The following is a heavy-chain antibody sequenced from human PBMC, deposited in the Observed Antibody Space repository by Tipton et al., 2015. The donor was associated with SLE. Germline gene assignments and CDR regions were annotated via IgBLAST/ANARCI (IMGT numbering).Heavy chain of an antibody. CDR3: AKPHYSASPPDY. Sequence: QLVQSGGGVVQPGRSLRLSCAAAGFTFSSYGMHWVRQTPGKGLEWVAVIGYDGSNKDYADSVKGRFTISRDNSKNTLYLQMNSLRVEDTAVYYCAKPHYSASPPDYWGQGTLVTVSS. D-gene: IGHD3-10*01. J-gene: IGHJ4*02. CDR1: GFTFSSYG. CDR2: IGYDGSNK. V-gene: IGHV3-33*06.